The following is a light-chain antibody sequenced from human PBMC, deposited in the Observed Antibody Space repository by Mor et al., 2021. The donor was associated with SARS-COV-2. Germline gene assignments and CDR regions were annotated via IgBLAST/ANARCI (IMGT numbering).Light chain of an antibody. CDR3: SSYTNRNNYV. J-gene: IGLJ1*01. V-gene: IGLV2-18*02. CDR2: EVS. CDR1: GAYNR. Sequence: GAYNRVSWYQQPPGTAPKLMIFEVSNRPSGVPDRFSGSKSGNTASLTISGLQAEDEADYYCSSYTNRNNYVFGTGTKV.